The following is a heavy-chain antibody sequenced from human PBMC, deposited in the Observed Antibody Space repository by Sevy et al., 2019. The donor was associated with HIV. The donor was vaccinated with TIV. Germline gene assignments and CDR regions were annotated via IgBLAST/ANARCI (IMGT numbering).Heavy chain of an antibody. Sequence: GGSLRLSCAASGFTFTSYGMHWVRQAPGKGLEWVAVISYDGSNKYYADSVKGRYTISRDNPKNTLYLQMNSLRAEDTAVYYCAKDQGWELRRGFDYWGQGTLVTVSS. CDR2: ISYDGSNK. CDR1: GFTFTSYG. J-gene: IGHJ4*02. CDR3: AKDQGWELRRGFDY. D-gene: IGHD2-15*01. V-gene: IGHV3-30*18.